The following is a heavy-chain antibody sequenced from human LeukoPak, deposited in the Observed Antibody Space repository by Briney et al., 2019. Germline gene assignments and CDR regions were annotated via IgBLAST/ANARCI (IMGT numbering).Heavy chain of an antibody. CDR3: AKDMNRFVVVPAPNNWFDP. CDR1: GFTFSSYW. J-gene: IGHJ5*02. D-gene: IGHD2-2*01. Sequence: PGGSLRLSCAASGFTFSSYWMSWVRQAPGKGLEWVANIKQDGSEKYYVDSVKGRFTISRDNAKNSLYLQMNSLRAEDTALYYCAKDMNRFVVVPAPNNWFDPWGQGTLVTVSS. V-gene: IGHV3-7*03. CDR2: IKQDGSEK.